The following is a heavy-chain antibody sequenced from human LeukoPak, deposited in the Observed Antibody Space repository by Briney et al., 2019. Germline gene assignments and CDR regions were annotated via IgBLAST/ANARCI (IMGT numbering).Heavy chain of an antibody. CDR3: ARELAY. CDR1: GFAFSSFT. CDR2: ISGSSSTI. J-gene: IGHJ4*02. Sequence: PGGSLRLSCVASGFAFSSFTMNWVRQAPGKGLEWVSYISGSSSTIYYADSVKGRFTISRDNAQNSLFLQMNSLRAEDTAVYYCARELAYWGQGTLGTGSS. V-gene: IGHV3-48*01. D-gene: IGHD6-6*01.